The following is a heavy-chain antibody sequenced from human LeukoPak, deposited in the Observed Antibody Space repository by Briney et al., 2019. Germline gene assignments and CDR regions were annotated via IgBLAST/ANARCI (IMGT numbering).Heavy chain of an antibody. V-gene: IGHV3-7*03. CDR2: IKQDGSEK. CDR3: ARHQGDGYNRKSR. J-gene: IGHJ4*02. D-gene: IGHD5-24*01. Sequence: GGSLRLSCAASGFTFSSYWMSWVRQAPGKGLEWVANIKQDGSEKYYVDSVKGRFTISRDNAKNSLYLQMNSLRAEDTAVYYCARHQGDGYNRKSRWGQGTLVTVSS. CDR1: GFTFSSYW.